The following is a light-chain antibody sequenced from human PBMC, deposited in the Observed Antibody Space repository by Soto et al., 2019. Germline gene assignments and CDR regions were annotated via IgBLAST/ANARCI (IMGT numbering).Light chain of an antibody. Sequence: DIVMTQSPLSLPVTPGEPASISCRSSQSLLHLNGYNSLDWYLQKPGQSPQLLIYLGSNRASGVPERFSGSGSGTNFTLKISRVEAEDVGVYYCMQALQNPWTFGQGTKVEVK. CDR1: QSLLHLNGYNS. V-gene: IGKV2-28*01. CDR3: MQALQNPWT. J-gene: IGKJ1*01. CDR2: LGS.